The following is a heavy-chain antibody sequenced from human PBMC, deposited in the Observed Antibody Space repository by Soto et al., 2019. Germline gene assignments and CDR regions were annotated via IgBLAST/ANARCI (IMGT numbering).Heavy chain of an antibody. D-gene: IGHD3-3*01. Sequence: EVQLVESGGGLVQPGRSLRLSCVASGFSFGDYGMHWVRQAPGRGPEWVSGISWNRGYIGYAETVKGRFTISRDNAKYSLYLQMNSLRAEDTALYYCVKDGLTSVFGLVHDGSDIWGHGTMVTVSS. V-gene: IGHV3-9*01. CDR3: VKDGLTSVFGLVHDGSDI. CDR2: ISWNRGYI. CDR1: GFSFGDYG. J-gene: IGHJ3*02.